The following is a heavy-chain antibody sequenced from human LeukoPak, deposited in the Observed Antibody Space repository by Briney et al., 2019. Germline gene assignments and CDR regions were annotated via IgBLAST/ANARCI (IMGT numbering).Heavy chain of an antibody. CDR2: ISGSGGST. Sequence: PGGSLRLSCAASGFTFSSYAMSWVRQAPGKGLEWVSAISGSGGSTYYADSVKGRFTISRDNSKNTLYLQMNSLGAEDTAVYYCARDDSYGYLEFGAFDIWGQGTMVTVSS. D-gene: IGHD5-18*01. CDR1: GFTFSSYA. CDR3: ARDDSYGYLEFGAFDI. V-gene: IGHV3-23*01. J-gene: IGHJ3*02.